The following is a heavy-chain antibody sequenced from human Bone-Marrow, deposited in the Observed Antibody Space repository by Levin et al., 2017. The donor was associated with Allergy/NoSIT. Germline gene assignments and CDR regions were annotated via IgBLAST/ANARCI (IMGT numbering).Heavy chain of an antibody. CDR3: ARGQQYSSSWLNWFDP. V-gene: IGHV4-34*01. J-gene: IGHJ5*02. CDR1: GGSFSGYS. CDR2: INHSGST. Sequence: GSLRLSCAVYGGSFSGYSWNWIRQSPGKGLEWIGEINHSGSTNYNPSLKSRVTISVDTSKNQFSLRLTSVTAADTAVYYCARGQQYSSSWLNWFDPWGQGTLVTVSS. D-gene: IGHD6-13*01.